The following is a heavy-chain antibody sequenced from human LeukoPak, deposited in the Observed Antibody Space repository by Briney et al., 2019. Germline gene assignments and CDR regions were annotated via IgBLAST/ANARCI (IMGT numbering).Heavy chain of an antibody. V-gene: IGHV3-30-3*01. CDR3: ARDMGGTVTQYYYGMDV. Sequence: GGSLRLSCAASGFTFSSYAMHWVRQAPGKGLEWVAVISYDGSNKYYADSVKGRFTISRDNSKNTLYLQMNSLRAEDTAVYYCARDMGGTVTQYYYGMDVWGQGTTVTVSS. CDR2: ISYDGSNK. J-gene: IGHJ6*02. D-gene: IGHD4-17*01. CDR1: GFTFSSYA.